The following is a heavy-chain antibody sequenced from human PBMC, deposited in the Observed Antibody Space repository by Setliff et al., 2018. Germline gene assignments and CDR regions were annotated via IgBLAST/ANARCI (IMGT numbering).Heavy chain of an antibody. CDR1: GGTFSSYA. CDR3: ATETGGSGYYY. J-gene: IGHJ4*02. D-gene: IGHD3-22*01. Sequence: VASVKVSCKASGGTFSSYAISWVRQAPGQGLEWMGRIIPIFGTANYAQKFQGRVTMTEDTSTDTAYMELSSLRSEDTAVYYCATETGGSGYYYWGQGTLVTVSS. V-gene: IGHV1-69*06. CDR2: IIPIFGTA.